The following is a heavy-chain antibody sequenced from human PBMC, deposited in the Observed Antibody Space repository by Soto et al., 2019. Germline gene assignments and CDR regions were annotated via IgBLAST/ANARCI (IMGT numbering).Heavy chain of an antibody. CDR1: GGSISSSSYY. J-gene: IGHJ4*02. D-gene: IGHD2-15*01. CDR3: ARLRGVVMIFDY. V-gene: IGHV4-39*01. CDR2: IYYSGST. Sequence: QLQLQESGPGLVKPSETLSLTCTVSGGSISSSSYYWGWIRQPPGKGLEWIGSIYYSGSTYYNPSLKSRVTISVDTSKNQFSLKLSSVTAADTAVYYCARLRGVVMIFDYWGQGTLVTVSS.